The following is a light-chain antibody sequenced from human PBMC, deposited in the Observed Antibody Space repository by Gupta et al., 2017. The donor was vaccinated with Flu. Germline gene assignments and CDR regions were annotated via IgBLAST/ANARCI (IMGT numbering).Light chain of an antibody. V-gene: IGKV1-33*01. Sequence: DIRVTQSPSSLSASVGERVTITCQASQDISNYLNWYQKKPGKAPQLLIYDASTLEAGVPSRFSGSGSVTYFTFTSTNRQTEDFAKYYWQQDDTLNVFGQGTRLDI. CDR1: QDISNY. CDR3: QQDDTLNV. J-gene: IGKJ5*01. CDR2: DAS.